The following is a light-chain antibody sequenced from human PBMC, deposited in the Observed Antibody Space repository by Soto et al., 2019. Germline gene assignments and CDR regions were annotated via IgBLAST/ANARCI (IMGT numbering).Light chain of an antibody. V-gene: IGKV3-20*01. J-gene: IGKJ1*01. CDR3: QQYVTSSWT. CDR1: QSVISSH. Sequence: EIVLTQSPGTLSLSPGERATLSCRASQSVISSHLGWYQQKPGQAPRLPIYDASTRATGIPERFSGSGSGTDFTLTISRLEPEDFAVYYCQQYVTSSWTFGQGTKVEIK. CDR2: DAS.